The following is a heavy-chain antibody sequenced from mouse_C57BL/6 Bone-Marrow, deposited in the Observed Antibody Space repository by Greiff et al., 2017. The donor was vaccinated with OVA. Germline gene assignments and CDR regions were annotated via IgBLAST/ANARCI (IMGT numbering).Heavy chain of an antibody. V-gene: IGHV5-4*01. CDR2: ISDGGSYT. Sequence: EVKVEESGGGLVKPGGSLKLSCAASGFTFSSYAMSWVRQTPEKRLEWVATISDGGSYTYYPDNVKGRFTISRDNAKNNLYLQMSHLKSEDTAMYYCAREGEVYDYDGVDYWGQGTTLTVSS. D-gene: IGHD2-4*01. CDR1: GFTFSSYA. CDR3: AREGEVYDYDGVDY. J-gene: IGHJ2*01.